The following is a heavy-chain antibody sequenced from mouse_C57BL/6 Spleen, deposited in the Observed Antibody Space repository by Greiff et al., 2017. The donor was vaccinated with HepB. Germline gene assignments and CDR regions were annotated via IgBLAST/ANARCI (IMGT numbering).Heavy chain of an antibody. Sequence: QVQLKQPGAELVRPGSSVKLSCKASGYTFTSYWMHWVKQRPIQGLEWIGNIDPSDSETHYNQKFKDKATLTVDKSSSTAYMQLSSLTSEDSAVYYCARGDSTPFDYWGQGTTLTVSS. CDR3: ARGDSTPFDY. CDR2: IDPSDSET. D-gene: IGHD2-1*01. CDR1: GYTFTSYW. V-gene: IGHV1-52*01. J-gene: IGHJ2*01.